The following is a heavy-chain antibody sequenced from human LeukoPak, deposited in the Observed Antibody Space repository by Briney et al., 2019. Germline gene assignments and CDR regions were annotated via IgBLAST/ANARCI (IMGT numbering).Heavy chain of an antibody. V-gene: IGHV3-33*01. J-gene: IGHJ6*02. CDR3: ARAGGTYYDILTGRDSYYYYGMDV. D-gene: IGHD3-9*01. CDR2: IWYDGSNK. Sequence: SGGSLRLSCAASGFTFSSYGMHWVRQAPGKGLEWVAAIWYDGSNKYYVDSVKGRFTISRDNSKNTLYLQMNSLRAEDTAVYYCARAGGTYYDILTGRDSYYYYGMDVWGQGTTVTVSS. CDR1: GFTFSSYG.